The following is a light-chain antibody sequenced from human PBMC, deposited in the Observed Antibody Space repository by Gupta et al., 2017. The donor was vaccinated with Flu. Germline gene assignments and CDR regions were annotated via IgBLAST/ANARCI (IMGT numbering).Light chain of an antibody. Sequence: SITQGEQASMSWRSSQSLLLSDGFTYVYRVLQKGRPVSTLMIHEVSNLFSGVPARFRGSGSGTDFTLKSSRQEDEDYGVYYCMQDAQDPPIGGGTKVEIK. CDR1: QSLLLSDGFTY. V-gene: IGKV2D-26*03. CDR3: MQDAQDPP. CDR2: EVS. J-gene: IGKJ4*01.